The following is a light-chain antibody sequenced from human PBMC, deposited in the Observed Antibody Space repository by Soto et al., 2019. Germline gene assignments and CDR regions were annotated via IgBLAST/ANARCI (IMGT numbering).Light chain of an antibody. CDR1: SSDVGGYNY. CDR3: SAYAGSSTWV. J-gene: IGLJ2*01. Sequence: QSAPTQPPSASGSPGQSVTFSCTGTSSDVGGYNYVSWYQQYPGKAPKLMIYEVYKRPSGVPDRFSVSKSGNTASLTVSGLQPEDEAYYSCSAYAGSSTWVFGGGTKLTVL. V-gene: IGLV2-8*01. CDR2: EVY.